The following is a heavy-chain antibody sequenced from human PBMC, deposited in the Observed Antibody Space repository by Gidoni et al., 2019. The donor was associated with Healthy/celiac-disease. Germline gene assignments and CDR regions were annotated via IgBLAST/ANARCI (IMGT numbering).Heavy chain of an antibody. D-gene: IGHD2-2*02. Sequence: EVQLVESGGGLVKPGGSLRLSCAASGFTFSSYNMNWVRQAPGKGLAWGSSISSSGTDIYYADSVKGRFTISRDDAKNSLYLHMNSLRAEDTAVYYCARERCSGTSCYTLSFDYWGQGTLVTVSS. CDR3: ARERCSGTSCYTLSFDY. CDR1: GFTFSSYN. CDR2: ISSSGTDI. J-gene: IGHJ4*02. V-gene: IGHV3-21*01.